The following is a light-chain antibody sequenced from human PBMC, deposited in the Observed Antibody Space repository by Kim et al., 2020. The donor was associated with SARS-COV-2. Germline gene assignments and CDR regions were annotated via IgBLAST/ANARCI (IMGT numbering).Light chain of an antibody. Sequence: GQSVTISCTGTSSDVGGHNYVSWYQQHPGKDPKLMIYDVNKRPSGVPDRFSGSKSGNTASLTISGLQAEDEADYYCCSYAGSYTLVFGGGTKLTVL. J-gene: IGLJ3*02. CDR3: CSYAGSYTLV. V-gene: IGLV2-11*01. CDR1: SSDVGGHNY. CDR2: DVN.